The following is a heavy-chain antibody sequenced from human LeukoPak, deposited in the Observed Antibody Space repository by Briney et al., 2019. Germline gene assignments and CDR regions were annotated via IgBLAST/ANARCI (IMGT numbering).Heavy chain of an antibody. CDR1: GGSISSYY. J-gene: IGHJ6*02. CDR3: ARDSLIAAADDYYYYGMDV. Sequence: PSETLSLTCTVSGGSISSYYWSWIRQPAGKGLEWIGRIYTSGSTNYNPSLKSRVTMSVDTSKNQFSLKLSSVTAADTAVYYCARDSLIAAADDYYYYGMDVWGQGTTVTVSS. V-gene: IGHV4-4*07. CDR2: IYTSGST. D-gene: IGHD6-13*01.